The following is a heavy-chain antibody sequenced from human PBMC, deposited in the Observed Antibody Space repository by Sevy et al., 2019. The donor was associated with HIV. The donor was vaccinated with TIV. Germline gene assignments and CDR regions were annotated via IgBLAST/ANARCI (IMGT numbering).Heavy chain of an antibody. Sequence: GGSLRLSCAASGFTFSSYEMNWVRQAPGKGLEWVSYISSSGSTIYYADSVKGRFTISRDNAKNSLYLQMNGLGAEDTAVYYCARAPIYCSSTSCYWALYYYYGMDVWGQGTTVTVSS. CDR2: ISSSGSTI. D-gene: IGHD2-2*01. CDR1: GFTFSSYE. V-gene: IGHV3-48*03. CDR3: ARAPIYCSSTSCYWALYYYYGMDV. J-gene: IGHJ6*02.